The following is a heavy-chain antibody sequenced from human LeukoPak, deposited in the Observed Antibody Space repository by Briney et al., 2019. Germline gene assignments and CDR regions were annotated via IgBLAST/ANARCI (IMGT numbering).Heavy chain of an antibody. CDR2: INSNSGGT. CDR1: GYTFTGYY. Sequence: ASVKVSCKASGYTFTGYYLHWVRQAPGQGLEWMGWINSNSGGTNYAQKFQGRVTMTRDTSIGTAFMELSRLRSDDTAVYYCARGRGGYSLDYWGQGTLVTVSS. J-gene: IGHJ4*02. CDR3: ARGRGGYSLDY. D-gene: IGHD3-22*01. V-gene: IGHV1-2*02.